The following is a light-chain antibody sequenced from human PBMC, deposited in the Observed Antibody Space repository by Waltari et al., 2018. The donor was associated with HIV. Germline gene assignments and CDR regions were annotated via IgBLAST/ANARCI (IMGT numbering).Light chain of an antibody. CDR1: SSDVGSYNL. Sequence: ISCTGTSSDVGSYNLVSWYQQHPGKAPKLMIYEGSKRPSGVSNRFSGSKSGNTASLTISGLQAEDEADYYCCSYAGSSTYVFGGGTKLTVL. CDR2: EGS. V-gene: IGLV2-23*01. CDR3: CSYAGSSTYV. J-gene: IGLJ3*02.